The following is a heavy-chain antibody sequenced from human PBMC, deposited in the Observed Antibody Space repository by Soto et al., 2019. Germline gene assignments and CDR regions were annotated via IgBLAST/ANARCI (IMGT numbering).Heavy chain of an antibody. CDR1: GFTFSSYA. V-gene: IGHV3-23*01. D-gene: IGHD6-19*01. CDR3: ANPPKYSSGWYEAFDY. J-gene: IGHJ4*02. Sequence: GVPLKLSSADSGFTFSSYAMSWVRQAPGKGLEWVSAISGSGSSTYYADSVKGRFTISRDNSKNTLYLQMNSLRAEDTAVYYCANPPKYSSGWYEAFDYWGQGTLVTLSS. CDR2: ISGSGSST.